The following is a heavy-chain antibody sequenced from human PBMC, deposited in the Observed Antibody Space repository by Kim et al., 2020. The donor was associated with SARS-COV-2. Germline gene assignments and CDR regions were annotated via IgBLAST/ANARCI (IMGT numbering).Heavy chain of an antibody. V-gene: IGHV3-64D*09. D-gene: IGHD3-22*01. CDR3: VKGDSSGYYYSLLDY. J-gene: IGHJ4*02. Sequence: GGSLRLSCSASGFTFSSYAMHWVRQAPGKGLEYVSAISSNGGSTYYADSVKGRFTISRDNSKNTLYLQMSSLRAEDTAVYYCVKGDSSGYYYSLLDYWGQGTLVTVSS. CDR1: GFTFSSYA. CDR2: ISSNGGST.